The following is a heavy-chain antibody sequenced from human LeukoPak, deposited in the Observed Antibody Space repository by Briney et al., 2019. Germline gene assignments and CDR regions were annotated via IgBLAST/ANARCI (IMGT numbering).Heavy chain of an antibody. D-gene: IGHD6-13*01. CDR1: GFTFSSYA. CDR3: ARDPIAAVRFDY. Sequence: GGSLRLSCAASGFTFSSYAMSWVRHAPGKGLEWVSAISGNGDSTYYVDSVKGRFTISRDNSKNTLYLQINSLRAEDTAVYYCARDPIAAVRFDYWGQGTLVTVSS. CDR2: ISGNGDST. V-gene: IGHV3-23*01. J-gene: IGHJ4*02.